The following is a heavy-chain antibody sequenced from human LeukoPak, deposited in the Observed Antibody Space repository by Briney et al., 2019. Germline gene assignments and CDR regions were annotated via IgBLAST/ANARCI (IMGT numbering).Heavy chain of an antibody. CDR1: GFTFSSYG. CDR2: IRYDGSNK. CDR3: AKGGENYDSSGYYYEGQTFDY. J-gene: IGHJ4*02. V-gene: IGHV3-30*02. Sequence: GGSLRLSCAASGFTFSSYGMHWVRQAPGKGLEWVAFIRYDGSNKYYADSVKGRFTISRDNSKNTLYLQMNSLRAEDTAVYYCAKGGENYDSSGYYYEGQTFDYWGQGTLVTVSS. D-gene: IGHD3-22*01.